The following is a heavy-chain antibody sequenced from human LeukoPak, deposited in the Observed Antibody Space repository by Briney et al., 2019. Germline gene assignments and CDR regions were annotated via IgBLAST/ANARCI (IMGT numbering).Heavy chain of an antibody. CDR2: IYSGDTT. Sequence: PGGSLRLSCAASGFTVSSNYMSWVRQAPGKGLEWVSLIYSGDTTFYADSVKGRFTISRDNSKNTLYLQMNSRRAEDTAVYYCARRLRIEGGTRRGDALDMWGQGTMVTVSS. CDR3: ARRLRIEGGTRRGDALDM. V-gene: IGHV3-53*01. D-gene: IGHD1-26*01. CDR1: GFTVSSNY. J-gene: IGHJ3*02.